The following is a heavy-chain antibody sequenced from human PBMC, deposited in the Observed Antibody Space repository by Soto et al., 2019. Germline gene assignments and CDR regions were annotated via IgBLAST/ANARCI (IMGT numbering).Heavy chain of an antibody. D-gene: IGHD2-2*01. V-gene: IGHV1-69*09. J-gene: IGHJ4*02. CDR3: ATPACAATWCSPSPNLDH. Sequence: QVQLVQSGAEVKKPESSVKVSCKTSGGTFVRHVISWVRQAPGQGPEWMGKINPLSGIPNYAQKFQDRVTFTADTGSSTAYMELSSLRSDDTAVYYCATPACAATWCSPSPNLDHWGQGTLVTVSS. CDR1: GGTFVRHV. CDR2: INPLSGIP.